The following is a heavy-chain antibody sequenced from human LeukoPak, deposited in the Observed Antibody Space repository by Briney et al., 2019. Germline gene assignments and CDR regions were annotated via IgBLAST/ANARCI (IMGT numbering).Heavy chain of an antibody. CDR2: IKQDGSER. J-gene: IGHJ6*04. V-gene: IGHV3-7*03. Sequence: SGGSLRLSCTASGFSFSSFWMNWVRQSPGRGLEWVAYIKQDGSERYYVDSVKGRFTISRDNAKNSLYLQMNSLRAEDTAVYYCASLMEYSSSSPRWGKGTTVTVSS. CDR1: GFSFSSFW. D-gene: IGHD6-6*01. CDR3: ASLMEYSSSSPR.